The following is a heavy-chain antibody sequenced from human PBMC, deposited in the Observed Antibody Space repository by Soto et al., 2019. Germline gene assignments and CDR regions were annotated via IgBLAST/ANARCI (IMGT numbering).Heavy chain of an antibody. CDR2: VSVDAGTT. CDR1: GFTLSSYP. D-gene: IGHD3-16*01. J-gene: IGHJ4*02. Sequence: HPGGSLRLSCAASGFTLSSYPMSWVRQAPGKGLQWVASVSVDAGTTYYADSVKGRFTISRDNSKNTLHLQMDSVRADDTAVYYCAKGGFREIQIDNGGPGTPVPVSS. CDR3: AKGGFREIQIDN. V-gene: IGHV3-23*01.